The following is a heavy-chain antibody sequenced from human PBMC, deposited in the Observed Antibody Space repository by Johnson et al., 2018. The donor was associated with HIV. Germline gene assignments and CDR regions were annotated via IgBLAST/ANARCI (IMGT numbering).Heavy chain of an antibody. J-gene: IGHJ3*02. CDR3: AKDIIPYYGGNSGLVVHAFDI. Sequence: VESGGGLVQPGRSLRLSCAASGFTFNDYAMHWVRQAPGKGLEWVSGINWNSGTIVYAESVKGRFTISRDNAKNSMYLRMNSLRAEDTALYYCAKDIIPYYGGNSGLVVHAFDIWGQGTMVTVSS. D-gene: IGHD4-23*01. V-gene: IGHV3-9*01. CDR1: GFTFNDYA. CDR2: INWNSGTI.